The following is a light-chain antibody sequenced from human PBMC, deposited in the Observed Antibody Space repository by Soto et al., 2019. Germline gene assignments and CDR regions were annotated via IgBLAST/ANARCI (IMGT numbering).Light chain of an antibody. CDR1: SSNIGSNA. CDR3: AAWDDSLNAVV. J-gene: IGLJ3*02. CDR2: SDN. Sequence: QSVLTQPPSVSGTPGQRVTISCSGSSSNIGSNAVNWYQQLPGSAPKLLIYSDNQRPSGVPDRFSGSKSGTSASLAISGLQSEAEADYYCAAWDDSLNAVVFGGGTKLTVL. V-gene: IGLV1-44*01.